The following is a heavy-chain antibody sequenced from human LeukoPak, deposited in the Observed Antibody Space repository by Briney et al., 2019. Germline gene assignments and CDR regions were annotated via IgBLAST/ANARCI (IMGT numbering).Heavy chain of an antibody. Sequence: RASVKVSCKASGYTFTSYDINWVRQATGQGLEWMGWMNPNSGNTGYAQKFQGRVTMTRNTSISTAYMELSSLRSEDTAVYYCARRFMVRGVIASFDPWGQGTLVTVSS. CDR3: ARRFMVRGVIASFDP. D-gene: IGHD3-10*01. CDR1: GYTFTSYD. V-gene: IGHV1-8*01. J-gene: IGHJ5*02. CDR2: MNPNSGNT.